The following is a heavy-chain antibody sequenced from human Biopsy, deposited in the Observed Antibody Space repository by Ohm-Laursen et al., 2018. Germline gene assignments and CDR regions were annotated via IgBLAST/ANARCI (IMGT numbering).Heavy chain of an antibody. CDR2: MNPISGNT. J-gene: IGHJ5*02. Sequence: GSSVKVSCNASGYTFTTYDITWVRQATGQGPEWMGWMNPISGNTGYAHKFRGRVTMTSDSSISTAYLEVSSLTFEDTAVYYCARAVRYRLLSDPWGQGTLVIVSS. D-gene: IGHD2/OR15-2a*01. CDR3: ARAVRYRLLSDP. V-gene: IGHV1-8*01. CDR1: GYTFTTYD.